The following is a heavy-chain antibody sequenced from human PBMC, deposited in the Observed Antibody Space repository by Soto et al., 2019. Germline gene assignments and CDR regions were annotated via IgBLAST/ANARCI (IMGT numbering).Heavy chain of an antibody. CDR3: ASLNSSGSAGYYGMDV. CDR2: IYPGDSDT. J-gene: IGHJ6*02. Sequence: GESLKISCKGSGYSFTSYWIGWVRQMPGKGLEWMGIIYPGDSDTRYSPSFQGQVTISADKSISTAYLQWSSLKASDTAMYYCASLNSSGSAGYYGMDVWGQGTTVTVSS. V-gene: IGHV5-51*01. CDR1: GYSFTSYW. D-gene: IGHD3-10*01.